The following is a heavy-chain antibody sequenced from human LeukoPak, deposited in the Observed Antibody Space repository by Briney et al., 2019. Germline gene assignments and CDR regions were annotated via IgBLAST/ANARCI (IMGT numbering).Heavy chain of an antibody. V-gene: IGHV1-8*01. Sequence: ASVKVSCKASGYTFTSYDINWVSQAPGQGLEWVGWMNPNNGGTVYAQKFQGRVTMTRDTSTGTLYMELNSLKSEDTAVYYCARGAIFGVTPRGYGMDVWGQGTTVTVSS. CDR2: MNPNNGGT. J-gene: IGHJ6*02. D-gene: IGHD3-3*01. CDR1: GYTFTSYD. CDR3: ARGAIFGVTPRGYGMDV.